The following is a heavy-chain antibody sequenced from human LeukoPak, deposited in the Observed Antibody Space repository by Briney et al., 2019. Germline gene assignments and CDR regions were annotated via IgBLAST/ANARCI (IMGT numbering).Heavy chain of an antibody. D-gene: IGHD3-10*01. V-gene: IGHV1-69*04. CDR2: IIPILGIA. Sequence: SVKVSCKASGGTFSSYAISWVRQAPGQGLEWMERIIPILGIANYAQKFQGRVTITADKSTSTAYMELSSLRSEDTAVYYCAREAPFRGVILANYYYYGMDVWGQGTTVTVSS. CDR1: GGTFSSYA. J-gene: IGHJ6*02. CDR3: AREAPFRGVILANYYYYGMDV.